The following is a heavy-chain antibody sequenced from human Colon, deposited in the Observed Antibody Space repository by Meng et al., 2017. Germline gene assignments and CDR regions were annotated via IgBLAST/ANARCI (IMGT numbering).Heavy chain of an antibody. D-gene: IGHD2-2*01. CDR1: GLTFSTYE. Sequence: GESLKISCAASGLTFSTYEMNWVRQAPGKGLEWVSFISSSGSTTYYADSVKGRFTISRDNAKNSLYLQLNSLRVEDTAVYYCTRRYCSSTSCTNDYWGQGTLVTVSS. CDR3: TRRYCSSTSCTNDY. V-gene: IGHV3-48*03. J-gene: IGHJ4*02. CDR2: ISSSGSTT.